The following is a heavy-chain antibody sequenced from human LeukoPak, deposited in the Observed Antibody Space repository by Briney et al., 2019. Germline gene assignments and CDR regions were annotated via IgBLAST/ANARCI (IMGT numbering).Heavy chain of an antibody. CDR1: GFTFTTYW. CDR2: IKQDGTEK. D-gene: IGHD3-22*01. Sequence: GGSLRLSCEASGFTFTTYWLGWVRQPPGKGLEWVANIKQDGTEKYYVDSVKGRFTISRDNAKNSLYLQMNSLRAEDTAVYYCARGTYYYDSSGYPIDYWGQGTLVTVSS. V-gene: IGHV3-7*04. J-gene: IGHJ4*02. CDR3: ARGTYYYDSSGYPIDY.